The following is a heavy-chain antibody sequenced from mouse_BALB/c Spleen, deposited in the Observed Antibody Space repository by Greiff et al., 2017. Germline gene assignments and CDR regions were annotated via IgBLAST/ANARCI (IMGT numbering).Heavy chain of an antibody. CDR1: GYTFTSYY. Sequence: QVQLQQSGPELVKPGASVRISCKASGYTFTSYYIHWVKQRPGQGLEWIGWIYPGNVNTKYNEKFKGKATLTADKSSSTAYMQLSSLTSEDSAVYFGARGVTTVVATGAMDYWGQGTSVTVSS. D-gene: IGHD1-1*01. CDR2: IYPGNVNT. CDR3: ARGVTTVVATGAMDY. J-gene: IGHJ4*01. V-gene: IGHV1S56*01.